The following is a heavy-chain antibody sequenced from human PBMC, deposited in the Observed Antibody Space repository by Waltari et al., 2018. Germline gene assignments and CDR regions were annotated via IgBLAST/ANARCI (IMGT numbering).Heavy chain of an antibody. CDR3: ARGRGFIIDT. J-gene: IGHJ5*01. V-gene: IGHV3-66*02. Sequence: EVHLVESGGGLVQPGGSLRLSCAVSGFNVNNYYMHWVRQAPGKGLGWVSVINLVGDTYYGDSVKGRFTISRDNSKNTLDLQVNSLRSDDTAVYFCARGRGFIIDTWGHGTLVTVSS. CDR2: INLVGDT. D-gene: IGHD3-10*01. CDR1: GFNVNNYY.